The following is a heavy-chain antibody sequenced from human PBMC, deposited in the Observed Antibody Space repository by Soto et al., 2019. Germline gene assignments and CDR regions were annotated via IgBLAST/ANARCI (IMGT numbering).Heavy chain of an antibody. V-gene: IGHV1-46*01. J-gene: IGHJ4*02. Sequence: ASVKVSCKASGYTFTSYYMHWVRQAPGQGLEWMGRINPIDRTADYAQKFQGRVTITADESARTSYMELRSLKSEDTAVYYCVRDSGAKLSSSWGQGTLVTVSS. D-gene: IGHD6-13*01. CDR3: VRDSGAKLSSS. CDR1: GYTFTSYY. CDR2: INPIDRTA.